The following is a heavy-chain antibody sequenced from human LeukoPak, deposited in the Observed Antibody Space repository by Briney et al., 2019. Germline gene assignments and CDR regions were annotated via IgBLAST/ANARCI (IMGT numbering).Heavy chain of an antibody. Sequence: SETLSLTCTVSGGSISSGGYYWSWIRQHPGKGLEWIGYIYYSGSAYYNPSLKSRVTISVDTSKNQFSLKLSSVTAADTAVYYCAREVGVTRYYFDYWGQGTLVTVSS. CDR3: AREVGVTRYYFDY. CDR2: IYYSGSA. CDR1: GGSISSGGYY. D-gene: IGHD4-17*01. V-gene: IGHV4-31*03. J-gene: IGHJ4*02.